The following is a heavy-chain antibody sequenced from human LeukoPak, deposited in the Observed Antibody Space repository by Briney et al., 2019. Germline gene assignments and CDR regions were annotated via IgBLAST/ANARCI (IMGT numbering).Heavy chain of an antibody. CDR3: ARGTVEAFDI. D-gene: IGHD3/OR15-3a*01. CDR2: IYYSGST. Sequence: SETLSLTCTVSGGSISSGAYYWSWIRQPPGKGLEWIGYIYYSGSTYYNPSLKSRVTISVDTSKNQFSLKLSSVTAADTAVYYCARGTVEAFDIWGQGTMVTVSS. CDR1: GGSISSGAYY. J-gene: IGHJ3*02. V-gene: IGHV4-30-4*01.